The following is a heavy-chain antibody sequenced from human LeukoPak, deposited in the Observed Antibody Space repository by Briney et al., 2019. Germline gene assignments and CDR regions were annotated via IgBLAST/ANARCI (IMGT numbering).Heavy chain of an antibody. V-gene: IGHV1-69*13. J-gene: IGHJ6*03. CDR2: IIPMFGTA. Sequence: SVKVSCEASGGTFSSYAISWVRQAPGQGLEWMGGIIPMFGTANYAQKFRGRVTITADESTSTAYMELSSLRSEDTAVYYCAVVVPAAMDYYYYYMDVWGKGTTVTISS. D-gene: IGHD2-2*01. CDR1: GGTFSSYA. CDR3: AVVVPAAMDYYYYYMDV.